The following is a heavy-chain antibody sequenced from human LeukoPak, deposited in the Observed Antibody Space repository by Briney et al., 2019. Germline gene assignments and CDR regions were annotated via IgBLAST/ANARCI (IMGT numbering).Heavy chain of an antibody. V-gene: IGHV3-23*01. J-gene: IGHJ4*02. CDR1: GFTFSSYE. D-gene: IGHD6-19*01. Sequence: GGSLTLSCAASGFTFSSYEMNWVRQAQGKGLEWVSTMSGSGGMTYSADSVKGRFTIARDNSKNTLDLQMNSLSADDTAVYYCARYSGWYGVSWGQGTLVTVSS. CDR2: MSGSGGMT. CDR3: ARYSGWYGVS.